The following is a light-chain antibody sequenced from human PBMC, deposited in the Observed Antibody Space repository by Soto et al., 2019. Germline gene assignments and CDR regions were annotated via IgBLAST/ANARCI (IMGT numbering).Light chain of an antibody. Sequence: QPVLTQSSSASASLGSSVKLNCTLSSGHSSDIIAWHQQQPGKAPRYLMKLEGSGSYNKGSGVPDRFSGSSSGADRYLTISNLQFEDEADYYCETWDSNTHVFGTGTKLTVL. CDR2: LEGSGSY. V-gene: IGLV4-60*02. J-gene: IGLJ1*01. CDR1: SGHSSDI. CDR3: ETWDSNTHV.